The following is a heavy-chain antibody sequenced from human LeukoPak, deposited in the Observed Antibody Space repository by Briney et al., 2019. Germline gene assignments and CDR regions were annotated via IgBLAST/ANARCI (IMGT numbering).Heavy chain of an antibody. V-gene: IGHV4-59*01. CDR3: AREKSMVRGQNNWFDP. CDR2: IYYSGST. J-gene: IGHJ5*02. Sequence: SETLSLTCTVSGASISSYYWSWIRQPPGKGLEWIGYIYYSGSTNYNPSLKSRVTISVDTSKNQFSLKLSSVTAADTAVYYCAREKSMVRGQNNWFDPWGQGTLVTVSS. CDR1: GASISSYY. D-gene: IGHD3-10*01.